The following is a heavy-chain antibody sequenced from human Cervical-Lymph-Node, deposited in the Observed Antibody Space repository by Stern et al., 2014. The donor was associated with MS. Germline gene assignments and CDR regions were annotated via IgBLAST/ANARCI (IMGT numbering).Heavy chain of an antibody. Sequence: VQLVDSGAEVKKPGASVKVSCKVSGNTLTEVPMQSVRLAPGKGLECMGGFDPEDGETIYAQKFQGRVTMTEDTSTDTAYMELSSLRSEDTAVYYCTTDQINDGDYYYYGMDVWGQGTTVTVSS. J-gene: IGHJ6*02. CDR1: GNTLTEVP. V-gene: IGHV1-24*01. D-gene: IGHD1-1*01. CDR3: TTDQINDGDYYYYGMDV. CDR2: FDPEDGET.